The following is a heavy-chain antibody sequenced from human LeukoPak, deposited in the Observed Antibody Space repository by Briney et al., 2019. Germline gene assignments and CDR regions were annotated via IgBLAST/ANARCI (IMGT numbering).Heavy chain of an antibody. CDR2: ISYDGSNK. CDR3: ARGNGQWLVRRLFDY. CDR1: GFTFSSYA. Sequence: PGRSLRLSCAASGFTFSSYAMHWVRQVPGKGLEWVAVISYDGSNKYYADSVKGRFTISRDNSKSTLYLQMNSLRAEDTAVYHCARGNGQWLVRRLFDYWGQGTLVTVSS. D-gene: IGHD6-19*01. V-gene: IGHV3-30-3*01. J-gene: IGHJ4*02.